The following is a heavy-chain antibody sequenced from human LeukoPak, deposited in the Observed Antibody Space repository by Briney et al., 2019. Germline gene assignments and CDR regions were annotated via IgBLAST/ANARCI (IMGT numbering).Heavy chain of an antibody. CDR3: ARGPAMVRGVRHNWFDP. CDR2: INPSGGST. V-gene: IGHV1-46*01. Sequence: ASVKVSCKASGYTFSSYGISWVRQAPGQGLEWMGIINPSGGSTSYAQKFQGRVTMTRDTSTSTVYMELSSLRSEDTAVYYCARGPAMVRGVRHNWFDPWGQGTLVTVSS. CDR1: GYTFSSYG. D-gene: IGHD3-10*01. J-gene: IGHJ5*02.